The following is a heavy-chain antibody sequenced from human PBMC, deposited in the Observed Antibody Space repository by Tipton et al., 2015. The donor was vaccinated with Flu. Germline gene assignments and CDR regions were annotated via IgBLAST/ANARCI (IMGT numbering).Heavy chain of an antibody. CDR1: GYSISSGYY. CDR2: IFNDAYT. CDR3: ARWARATPYCGADCFST. J-gene: IGHJ5*02. Sequence: TLSLTCTVSGYSISSGYYWGWVRQLPGKGLQWIGFIFNDAYTYYSPSFESRITISMDTSKNQFSLEMTSMTDADTAVYYCARWARATPYCGADCFSTWGQGLLVTVS. V-gene: IGHV4-31*03. D-gene: IGHD2-21*02.